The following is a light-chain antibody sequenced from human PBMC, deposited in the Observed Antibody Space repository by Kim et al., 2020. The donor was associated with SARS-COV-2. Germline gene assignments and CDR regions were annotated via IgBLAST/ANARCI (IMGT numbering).Light chain of an antibody. CDR3: QQYNKWPQT. J-gene: IGKJ1*01. Sequence: VSPGERATLSCRASQSVSSNLAWYQQKPGQAPRLLIYDAYTRATGIPARFSGSGSGTEFTLTISSLQTEDFAVYYCQQYNKWPQTFGQGTKVDIK. V-gene: IGKV3-15*01. CDR1: QSVSSN. CDR2: DAY.